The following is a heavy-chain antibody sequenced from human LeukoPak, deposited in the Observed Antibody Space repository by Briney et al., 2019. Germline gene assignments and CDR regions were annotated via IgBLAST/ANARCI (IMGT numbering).Heavy chain of an antibody. CDR2: ISYDGSNK. V-gene: IGHV3-30*04. D-gene: IGHD2-21*02. CDR1: GFTFSSYA. CDR3: AKEFNLAYCGGDCLPDAFDI. Sequence: PGGSLRLSCAASGFTFSSYAMHWVRQAPGKGLEWVAVISYDGSNKYYADSVKGRFSISRDSSKNVLYLQMNSLRAEDTAVYYCAKEFNLAYCGGDCLPDAFDIWGQGTMVTVSS. J-gene: IGHJ3*02.